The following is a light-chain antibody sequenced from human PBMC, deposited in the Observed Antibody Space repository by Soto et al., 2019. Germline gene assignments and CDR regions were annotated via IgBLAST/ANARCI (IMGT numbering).Light chain of an antibody. V-gene: IGLV2-14*01. CDR1: TRDIAGYNY. CDR2: EVT. J-gene: IGLJ1*01. CDR3: NSYTSASFYV. Sequence: QSVLAQPAAVSGSPGQSITISCTGTTRDIAGYNYVSCYQQPPGKAPKLLIYEVTSRASGVSHRFSGSKSGNTASLTISGLQAEDEAEYYCNSYTSASFYVFGTGTKVTVL.